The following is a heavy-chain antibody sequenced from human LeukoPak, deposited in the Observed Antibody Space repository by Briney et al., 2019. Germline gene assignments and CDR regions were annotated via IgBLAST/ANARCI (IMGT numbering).Heavy chain of an antibody. Sequence: GGSLRLSCAASGFTFSSYGMPWVRQAPGKGLEWVAVISYDGSNKYYADSVKGRFTISRDNSKNTLYLQMNSLRAEDTAVYYCAEDARLLWFGELSSWGQGTLVTVSS. CDR2: ISYDGSNK. J-gene: IGHJ4*02. D-gene: IGHD3-10*01. CDR3: AEDARLLWFGELSS. V-gene: IGHV3-30*18. CDR1: GFTFSSYG.